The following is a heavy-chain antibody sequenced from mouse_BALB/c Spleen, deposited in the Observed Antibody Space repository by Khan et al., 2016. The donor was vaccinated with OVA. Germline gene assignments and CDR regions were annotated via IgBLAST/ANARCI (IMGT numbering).Heavy chain of an antibody. CDR2: VTYSGNT. J-gene: IGHJ4*01. CDR3: ARSYGSWTMDY. CDR1: GDSITSGF. D-gene: IGHD1-1*01. V-gene: IGHV3-8*02. Sequence: EVKLLGSGPSLVKPSQTLSLTCSVTGDSITSGFWNWIRKFPGNKFEYMGYVTYSGNTYYNPSLKSRISITRDTSKSQYYLQLNSVTTEDTATYFCARSYGSWTMDYWGQGTSVTVSS.